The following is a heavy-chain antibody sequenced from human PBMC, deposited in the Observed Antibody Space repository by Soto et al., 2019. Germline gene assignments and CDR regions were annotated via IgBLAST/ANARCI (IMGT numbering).Heavy chain of an antibody. V-gene: IGHV3-23*01. Sequence: WGSLRLSCAASGFTFSSFVINFVRHSPLKGLEWVSTVSPGGDVSHYTDSVKGRFTISRDNSRRTLHLQMDSLRAEDAAVYFCVRRAITATTNWGAFDVWGQGTVVTVSS. CDR3: VRRAITATTNWGAFDV. J-gene: IGHJ3*01. D-gene: IGHD1-20*01. CDR1: GFTFSSFV. CDR2: VSPGGDVS.